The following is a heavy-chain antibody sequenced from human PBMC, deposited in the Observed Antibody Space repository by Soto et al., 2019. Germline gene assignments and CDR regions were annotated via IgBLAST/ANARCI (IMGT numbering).Heavy chain of an antibody. V-gene: IGHV3-15*07. Sequence: PGGSLRLSCAASGFTFSNAWMNWVRQAPGKGLEWVGRIKSKTDGGTTDYAAPVKGRFTISRDDSKNTLYLQMNSLKTEDTAVYYCTTDGLYCGGDCYSYYYYGMDVWGQGTTVTVSS. CDR2: IKSKTDGGTT. D-gene: IGHD2-21*02. CDR1: GFTFSNAW. J-gene: IGHJ6*02. CDR3: TTDGLYCGGDCYSYYYYGMDV.